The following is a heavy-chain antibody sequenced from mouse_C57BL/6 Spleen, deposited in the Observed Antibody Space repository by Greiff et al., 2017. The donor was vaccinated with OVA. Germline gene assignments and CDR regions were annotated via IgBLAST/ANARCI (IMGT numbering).Heavy chain of an antibody. J-gene: IGHJ4*01. CDR1: GYTFTSYW. D-gene: IGHD4-1*01. CDR3: ARSGTDYAMDY. V-gene: IGHV1-50*01. Sequence: QVQLQQPGAELVKPGASVKLSCKASGYTFTSYWMQWVKQRPGQGLEWIGEIDPSDNYTNYNQKFKGKATLTVDTSSSTAYMQLSSLTSEDSAVYYCARSGTDYAMDYWGQGTSVTVSS. CDR2: IDPSDNYT.